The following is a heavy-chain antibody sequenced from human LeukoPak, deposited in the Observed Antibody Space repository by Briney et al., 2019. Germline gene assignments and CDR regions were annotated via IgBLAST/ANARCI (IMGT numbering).Heavy chain of an antibody. CDR2: IYSGGST. CDR1: GFTFSSYA. CDR3: AKDSRRGYSYCLDY. V-gene: IGHV3-66*02. Sequence: PGGSLRLSCAASGFTFSSYAMSWVRQAPGKGLEWVSVIYSGGSTYYADSVKGRFTISRDNSKNTLYLQMNSLRAEDTAVYYCAKDSRRGYSYCLDYWGQGTLVTVSS. D-gene: IGHD5-18*01. J-gene: IGHJ4*02.